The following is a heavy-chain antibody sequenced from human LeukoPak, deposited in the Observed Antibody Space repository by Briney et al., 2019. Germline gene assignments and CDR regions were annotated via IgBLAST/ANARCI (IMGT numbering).Heavy chain of an antibody. D-gene: IGHD3-10*01. CDR1: GYTFTSYD. V-gene: IGHV1-18*01. J-gene: IGHJ4*02. CDR3: ARGSDYYGSGSAIDY. Sequence: ASVKVSCKASGYTFTSYDINWVRQATGQGLEWMGWISAYNGNTNYAQKLQGRVTMTTDTSTSTAYMELRSLRSDDTAVYYCARGSDYYGSGSAIDYWGQGTLVTVSS. CDR2: ISAYNGNT.